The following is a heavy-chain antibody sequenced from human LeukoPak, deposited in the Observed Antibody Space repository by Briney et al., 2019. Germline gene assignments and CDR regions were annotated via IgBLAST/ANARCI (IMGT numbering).Heavy chain of an antibody. CDR1: GYTFTSYA. CDR3: AREEAEWFGELLVFDY. J-gene: IGHJ4*02. V-gene: IGHV1-3*01. Sequence: ASVKVSCKASGYTFTSYAMHWVRQAPGQRLEWMGWINAGNGNTKYSQKFQGRVTITRDTSASTAYMELSSLRSEDTAVYYCAREEAEWFGELLVFDYWGQGTLVTVSS. CDR2: INAGNGNT. D-gene: IGHD3-10*01.